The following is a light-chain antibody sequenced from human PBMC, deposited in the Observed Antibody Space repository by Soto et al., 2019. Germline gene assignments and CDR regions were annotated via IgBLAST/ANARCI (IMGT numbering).Light chain of an antibody. CDR2: AAS. J-gene: IGKJ1*01. CDR3: QQNYSATWT. CDR1: QSISSY. V-gene: IGKV1-39*01. Sequence: DIQMTQSPSSLSASVGDRVTITCRASQSISSYLNWYQQKPGKAPKLLIYAASSLQSGVPSRFSGSGSGRDFSLTISSLQPEDFATYSCQQNYSATWTFGQGTKV.